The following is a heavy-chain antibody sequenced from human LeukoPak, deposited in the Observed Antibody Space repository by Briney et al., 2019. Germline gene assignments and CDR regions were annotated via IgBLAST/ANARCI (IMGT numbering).Heavy chain of an antibody. CDR3: ARFFSAATWGYNWFDP. J-gene: IGHJ5*02. CDR1: GGSISIYY. D-gene: IGHD2-15*01. V-gene: IGHV4-4*07. CDR2: IYTSGST. Sequence: PSETLSLTCTVSGGSISIYYWSWIRQPAGKGLEWIGRIYTSGSTNYNPSLKSRVTMSVDTSKNQFSLKLSSVTAADTAVYYCARFFSAATWGYNWFDPWGQGTLVTVSS.